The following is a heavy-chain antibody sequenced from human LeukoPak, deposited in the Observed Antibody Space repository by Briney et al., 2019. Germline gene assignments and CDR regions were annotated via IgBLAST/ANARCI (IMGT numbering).Heavy chain of an antibody. D-gene: IGHD2-21*02. CDR3: ATKAGDLCRGGGDCYILDY. J-gene: IGHJ4*02. Sequence: PGGSLRLSCAASGFTFSSYAMSWVRQAPGKGLEWVSAISGSGGSTYYADSVKGRFTISRDNSKNTLYLQMNSLRAEDTAVYHCATKAGDLCRGGGDCYILDYWGQGALVTVSS. V-gene: IGHV3-23*01. CDR1: GFTFSSYA. CDR2: ISGSGGST.